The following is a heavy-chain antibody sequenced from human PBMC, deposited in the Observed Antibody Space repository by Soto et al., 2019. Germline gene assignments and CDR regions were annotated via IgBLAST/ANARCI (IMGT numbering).Heavy chain of an antibody. CDR3: AAGPSLILMAFDI. Sequence: SVKVSCKTSVFTFTSSAMQWVRQACGQRLEWIGWIVVGSGNTNYAQKFQERVTITRDMSTSTAYMELSSLRSEDTAVYYCAAGPSLILMAFDIWGQGTMVTVSS. CDR1: VFTFTSSA. J-gene: IGHJ3*02. V-gene: IGHV1-58*02. CDR2: IVVGSGNT. D-gene: IGHD3-16*01.